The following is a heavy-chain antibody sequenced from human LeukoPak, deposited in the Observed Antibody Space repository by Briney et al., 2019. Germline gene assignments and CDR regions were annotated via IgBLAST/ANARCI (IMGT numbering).Heavy chain of an antibody. Sequence: ASVKVSCKTSGYTFTGYYIHWVRQAPGQGLEWMGWINPNSGGTNYAQKFQGRVTMTRDTSLSTAYMELSGLRSDDTAVYYCARGSVYCGGDRLFEYWGQGTLVTVSS. CDR2: INPNSGGT. CDR3: ARGSVYCGGDRLFEY. V-gene: IGHV1-2*02. CDR1: GYTFTGYY. J-gene: IGHJ4*02. D-gene: IGHD2-21*02.